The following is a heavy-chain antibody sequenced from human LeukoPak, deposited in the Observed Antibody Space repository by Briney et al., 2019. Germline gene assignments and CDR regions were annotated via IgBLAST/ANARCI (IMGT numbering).Heavy chain of an antibody. Sequence: SETLSLTCTVSGGSVSSGVYYWNWIRQPPGKRLEWIGYIYYSGSTNYNPSLKSRATISVDTSKNQFSLRLSSVTAADTAVYYCARDERNGYLDFWGQGTLVTVSS. CDR1: GGSVSSGVYY. J-gene: IGHJ4*02. V-gene: IGHV4-61*08. CDR3: ARDERNGYLDF. CDR2: IYYSGST. D-gene: IGHD6-25*01.